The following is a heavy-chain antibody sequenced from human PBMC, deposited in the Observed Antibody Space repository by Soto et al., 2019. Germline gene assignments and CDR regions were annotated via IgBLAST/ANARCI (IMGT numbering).Heavy chain of an antibody. Sequence: SETLSLTCIVSRGSISSYYWSWFRQPPGKGLEWIGFIHRTGSTKYNPSLESRVTISVDTSQNQLSLRLSSVTAADTAVYYCARESAGSGKNNWFDPWGQGILVTVSS. D-gene: IGHD3-10*01. J-gene: IGHJ5*02. CDR1: RGSISSYY. CDR3: ARESAGSGKNNWFDP. V-gene: IGHV4-59*01. CDR2: IHRTGST.